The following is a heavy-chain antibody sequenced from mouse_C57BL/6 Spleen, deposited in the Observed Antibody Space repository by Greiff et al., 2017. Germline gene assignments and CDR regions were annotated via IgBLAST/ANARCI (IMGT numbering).Heavy chain of an antibody. V-gene: IGHV1-69*01. CDR2: IDPSDSYT. Sequence: QVQLQQPGAELVMPGASVKLSCKASGYTFTSYWMHWVKQRPGQGLEWIGEIDPSDSYTNYNQKFKGKSTLTVDKSSSTAYMQLSSLTSEDSAVYYCARGTAQAPILAYWGQGTLVTVSA. CDR1: GYTFTSYW. D-gene: IGHD3-2*02. CDR3: ARGTAQAPILAY. J-gene: IGHJ3*01.